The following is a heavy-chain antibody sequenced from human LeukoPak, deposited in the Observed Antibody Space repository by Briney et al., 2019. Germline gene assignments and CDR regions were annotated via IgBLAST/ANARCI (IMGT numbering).Heavy chain of an antibody. V-gene: IGHV3-23*01. D-gene: IGHD5-12*01. J-gene: IGHJ4*02. CDR2: IIGSSGDT. CDR1: GFRFSNFA. Sequence: GGSLTLSCAASGFRFSNFAMSWVRQAPGKGLEWVSLIIGSSGDTLYADSVKGRLTISRDIYKIRLYLQMNSLRAEDTALYYCAKGAYDYIEMGYFDDWGQGTLVTVSS. CDR3: AKGAYDYIEMGYFDD.